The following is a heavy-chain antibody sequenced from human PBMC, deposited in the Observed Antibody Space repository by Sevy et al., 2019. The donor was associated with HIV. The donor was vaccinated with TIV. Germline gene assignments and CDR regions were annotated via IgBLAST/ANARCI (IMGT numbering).Heavy chain of an antibody. Sequence: ASVKVSCKVSGYTLTAFAMHWVRQAPGKGLEWMGTFDPEDDERIYAQKFQGRVSMTEDTSADTDYMEFSSLRSEDTAIYYCATTKDYYDSSAYPVDYWGQGTLVTVSS. CDR2: FDPEDDER. J-gene: IGHJ4*02. D-gene: IGHD3-22*01. CDR1: GYTLTAFA. CDR3: ATTKDYYDSSAYPVDY. V-gene: IGHV1-24*01.